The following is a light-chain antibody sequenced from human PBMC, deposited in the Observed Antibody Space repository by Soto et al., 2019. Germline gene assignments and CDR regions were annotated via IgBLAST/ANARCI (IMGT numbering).Light chain of an antibody. Sequence: EIVMTQSPATLSVSPGERVTLSCRPSQTIHSNLAWYQQRPGQAPRPLIYAASTRATGIPARFSGNGFGTEFTLPSSSLKSDDSAVYYCQQYSDWPLTFGGRTKVESK. CDR2: AAS. J-gene: IGKJ4*01. CDR1: QTIHSN. V-gene: IGKV3D-15*01. CDR3: QQYSDWPLT.